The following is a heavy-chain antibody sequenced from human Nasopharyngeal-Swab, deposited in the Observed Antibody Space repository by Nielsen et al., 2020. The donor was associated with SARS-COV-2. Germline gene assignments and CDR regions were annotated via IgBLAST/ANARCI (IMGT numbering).Heavy chain of an antibody. Sequence: GESLKIPCAASGFTFSGYAIHWVRQAPGKGLEWVAVLSYDGRSTFYADSVKGRFAISSDNSRSTLYLQMNSLRAEDTAVYYCARDEVPGSTVVLDLWGPGTAVTVSS. CDR3: ARDEVPGSTVVLDL. CDR2: LSYDGRST. D-gene: IGHD1-7*01. J-gene: IGHJ3*01. V-gene: IGHV3-30*09. CDR1: GFTFSGYA.